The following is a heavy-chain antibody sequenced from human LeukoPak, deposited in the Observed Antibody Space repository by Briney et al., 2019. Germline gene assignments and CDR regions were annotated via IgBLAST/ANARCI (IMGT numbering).Heavy chain of an antibody. CDR1: GDSISNYY. Sequence: SETLSLTCIVSGDSISNYYWSWIRQPPGKGLEWIGYIYYSGSTNYNPSLKGRVTISVNTSKNQFSLKLSSVTAADTAVYYCARGPLYQLYYGMDVWGQGTTVTVSS. V-gene: IGHV4-59*01. J-gene: IGHJ6*02. CDR3: ARGPLYQLYYGMDV. CDR2: IYYSGST. D-gene: IGHD2-2*01.